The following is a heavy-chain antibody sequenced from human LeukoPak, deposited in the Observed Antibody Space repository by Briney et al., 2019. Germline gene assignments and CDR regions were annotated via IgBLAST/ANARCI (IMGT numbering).Heavy chain of an antibody. J-gene: IGHJ5*02. V-gene: IGHV1-24*01. CDR1: GYSLTALA. CDR3: ASDRTMTTVTSGRSWDDP. D-gene: IGHD4-17*01. CDR2: FDPDDGAR. Sequence: ASVKVSCKVSGYSLTALAIHWVRQAPGKGLEWMGRFDPDDGARIYSQRFQDRFLMTEDPSSDTAYMELSGLRSEDTAVYFCASDRTMTTVTSGRSWDDPWGQGTLVTVSS.